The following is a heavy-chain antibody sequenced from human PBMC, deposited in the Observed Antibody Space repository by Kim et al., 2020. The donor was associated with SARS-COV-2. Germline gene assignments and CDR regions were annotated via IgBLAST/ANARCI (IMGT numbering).Heavy chain of an antibody. CDR3: ARTSTGYGVRYFDL. V-gene: IGHV4-59*08. Sequence: SETLSLTCTVSGGSISSYYWSWIRQPPGKGLEWIGYIYYSGSTNYNPSLKSRVTISVDTSKNQFSLKLSSVTAADTAVYYCARTSTGYGVRYFDLWGRGTLVTVSS. D-gene: IGHD4-17*01. J-gene: IGHJ2*01. CDR1: GGSISSYY. CDR2: IYYSGST.